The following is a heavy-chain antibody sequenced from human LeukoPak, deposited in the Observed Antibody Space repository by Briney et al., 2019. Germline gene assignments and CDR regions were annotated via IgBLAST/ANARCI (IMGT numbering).Heavy chain of an antibody. V-gene: IGHV3-21*01. CDR3: AREDSGYDRCYYYGMDV. Sequence: PGGSLRLSCEASGFTFSTYTMNWVRQAPGKGLEWVSSISTSSTYIYYADSVKGRFTISRDNAKNSLYLQMNSLRAEDTAVYYCAREDSGYDRCYYYGMDVWGQGTTVTVSS. CDR2: ISTSSTYI. CDR1: GFTFSTYT. J-gene: IGHJ6*02. D-gene: IGHD5-12*01.